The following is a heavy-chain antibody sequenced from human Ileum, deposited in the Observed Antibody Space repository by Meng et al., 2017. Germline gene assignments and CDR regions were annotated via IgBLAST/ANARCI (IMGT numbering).Heavy chain of an antibody. CDR2: IYQSGST. V-gene: IGHV4-4*02. J-gene: IGHJ4*02. Sequence: GQWQESGPGLVKPSGTLSLTCAGSGDSISSSGWWSWVRQPPGKGLEWIGQIYQSGSTNYNPSLKSRVTISIDRSENQLSLKLSSVTAADTAVYYCARHIVGPTPGMEYWGQGTLVTVSS. CDR1: GDSISSSGW. D-gene: IGHD1-26*01. CDR3: ARHIVGPTPGMEY.